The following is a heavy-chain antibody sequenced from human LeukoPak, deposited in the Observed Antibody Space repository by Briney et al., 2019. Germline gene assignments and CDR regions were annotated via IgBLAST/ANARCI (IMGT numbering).Heavy chain of an antibody. D-gene: IGHD2-15*01. CDR2: FDPEDGET. CDR3: ATEGPPLPGYCSGGSCYSGAFDI. V-gene: IGHV1-24*01. CDR1: GYTLTELS. Sequence: ASVKVSCKVSGYTLTELSMHWVRQAPGKGLEWMGGFDPEDGETIYAQKFQGRVTMSEDTPTDTAYMELSSLRSEVTAVYYCATEGPPLPGYCSGGSCYSGAFDIWGQGTMVTVSS. J-gene: IGHJ3*02.